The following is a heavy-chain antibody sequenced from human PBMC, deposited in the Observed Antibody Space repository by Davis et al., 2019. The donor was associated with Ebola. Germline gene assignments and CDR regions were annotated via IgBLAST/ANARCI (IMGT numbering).Heavy chain of an antibody. V-gene: IGHV3-23*01. J-gene: IGHJ4*02. D-gene: IGHD5-18*01. CDR1: GFIFSNYG. CDR2: TSGSGGTT. CDR3: ARDSAVVFFDY. Sequence: PGGSLRLSCAASGFIFSNYGMCWVRRAPGKGLEWVSCTSGSGGTTYYADSVNGRFAMSRDNSKSTLYLQMDSLRADDTAVYYCARDSAVVFFDYWSQGTLVTVSS.